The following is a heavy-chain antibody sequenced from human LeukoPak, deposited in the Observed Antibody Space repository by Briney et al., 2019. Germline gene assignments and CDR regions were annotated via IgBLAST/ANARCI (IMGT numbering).Heavy chain of an antibody. CDR3: AKQMAMIVGNGMDV. J-gene: IGHJ6*02. CDR1: GFTFSSYA. Sequence: PGASLRLSCAASGFTFSSYAMSWVRQAPGKGREWVSAISGSGGSTYYADSVKGRFTISRDNSKNTLYLQMNSLRAEDTAVYYCAKQMAMIVGNGMDVWGQGTTVTVSS. D-gene: IGHD3-22*01. CDR2: ISGSGGST. V-gene: IGHV3-23*01.